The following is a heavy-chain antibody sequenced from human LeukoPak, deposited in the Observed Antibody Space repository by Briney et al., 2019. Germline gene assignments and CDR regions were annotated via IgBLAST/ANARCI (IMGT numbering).Heavy chain of an antibody. V-gene: IGHV3-23*01. CDR3: AKARGTTGWLPYFDY. Sequence: GGSLRLSCAASGFTFSSYAMSWVRQAPGKGLEWVSAISGSGDNTYYADYLRGRFTVSRDNSRNTLWLQMNSLRAKDTAIYYCAKARGTTGWLPYFDYWGQGALVTVSS. CDR2: ISGSGDNT. D-gene: IGHD6-19*01. J-gene: IGHJ4*02. CDR1: GFTFSSYA.